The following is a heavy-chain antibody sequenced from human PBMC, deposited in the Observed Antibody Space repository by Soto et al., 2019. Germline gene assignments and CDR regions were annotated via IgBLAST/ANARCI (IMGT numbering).Heavy chain of an antibody. J-gene: IGHJ2*01. D-gene: IGHD2-21*02. CDR1: GFTFSSYG. CDR3: ARGLYCGVDCYEWYFDL. V-gene: IGHV3-33*01. Sequence: QVQLVESGGGVVQPGRSLRLSCAASGFTFSSYGMHWVRQAPGKGLEWVAVIWYDGSNKYYADSVKGRFTISRDNAKNTLYLQMNSLRVEDTAVYYCARGLYCGVDCYEWYFDLWGRGTLVTVSS. CDR2: IWYDGSNK.